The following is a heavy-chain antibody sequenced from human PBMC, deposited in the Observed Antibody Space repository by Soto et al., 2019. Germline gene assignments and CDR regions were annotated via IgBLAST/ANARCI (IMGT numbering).Heavy chain of an antibody. V-gene: IGHV5-51*01. CDR1: GYSFTSYW. CDR3: ARETAIAVAGTSEYYYYGMDV. Sequence: PGESLKISCKGSGYSFTSYWIGWVRQMPGKGLEWMGIIYPGDSDTRYSPSFQGQVTISADKSISTAYLQWSSLKASDTAMYYCARETAIAVAGTSEYYYYGMDVWGQGTTVTAP. D-gene: IGHD6-19*01. J-gene: IGHJ6*02. CDR2: IYPGDSDT.